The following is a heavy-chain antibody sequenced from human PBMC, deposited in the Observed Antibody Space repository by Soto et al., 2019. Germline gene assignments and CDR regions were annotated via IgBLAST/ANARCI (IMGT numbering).Heavy chain of an antibody. CDR2: IKQGGNEK. V-gene: IGHV3-7*01. CDR3: VGALTYEVPYYYYGMDV. Sequence: EVQLVESGGGLVQPGGSLRLSCEASGFMFSTYLMSWVRQAPGKGLEWVANIKQGGNEKFYVDSVKGRFTISRDNAKKSLFLQMSSLRPEDTAVYYCVGALTYEVPYYYYGMDVWGQGTTVTVSS. D-gene: IGHD3-16*01. CDR1: GFMFSTYL. J-gene: IGHJ6*02.